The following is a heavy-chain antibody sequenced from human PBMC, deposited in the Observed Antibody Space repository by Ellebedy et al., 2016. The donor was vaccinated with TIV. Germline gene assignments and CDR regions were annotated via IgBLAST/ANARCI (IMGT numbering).Heavy chain of an antibody. CDR1: GFTFSDYY. CDR3: ARDARFIDQQHNWFDP. V-gene: IGHV3-11*01. Sequence: GESLKISCAASGFTFSDYYMNWIRQAPGKGLEWVSYISVSGSTISYADSVKGRFTISRDNAKNSLHLQVNSLRAEDTAVYYCARDARFIDQQHNWFDPWGQGTLVTVSS. D-gene: IGHD6-13*01. CDR2: ISVSGSTI. J-gene: IGHJ5*02.